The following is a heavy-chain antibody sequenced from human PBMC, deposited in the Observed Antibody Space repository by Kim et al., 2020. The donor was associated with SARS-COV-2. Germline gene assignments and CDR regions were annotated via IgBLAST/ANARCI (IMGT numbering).Heavy chain of an antibody. CDR1: GFTFSSYA. CDR2: ISGSGGST. D-gene: IGHD3-10*01. J-gene: IGHJ4*02. CDR3: AKSPRILWFGELSKTKLYFDY. V-gene: IGHV3-23*01. Sequence: GGSLRLSCAASGFTFSSYAMSWVRQAPGKGLEWVSAISGSGGSTYYADSVKGRFTISRDNSKNTLYLQMNSLRAEDTAVYYCAKSPRILWFGELSKTKLYFDYWGQGTLVTVSS.